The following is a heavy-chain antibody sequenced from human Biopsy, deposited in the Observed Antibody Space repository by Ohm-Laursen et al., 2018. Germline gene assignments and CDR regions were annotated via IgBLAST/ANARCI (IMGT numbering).Heavy chain of an antibody. CDR2: INCKTGAT. Sequence: ASVKVSCKASSYTFTDYNIHWMRQAPGQGLEWLGYINCKTGATNYAQKFQGTVTMTRGTSISTAYLALGSLRSADTAIYYCARDPLNGHKHFDFWGQGTLVTVSS. CDR1: SYTFTDYN. CDR3: ARDPLNGHKHFDF. V-gene: IGHV1-2*02. J-gene: IGHJ4*02. D-gene: IGHD2-8*01.